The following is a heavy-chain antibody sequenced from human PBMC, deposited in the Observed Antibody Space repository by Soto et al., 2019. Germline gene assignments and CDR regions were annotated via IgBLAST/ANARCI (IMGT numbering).Heavy chain of an antibody. CDR2: INSDGSST. CDR3: ARPTPWYYDFWSGYNYYYYGMDV. Sequence: GGSLRLSCAASGFTFSSYWMHWVRQAPGKGLVWVSRINSDGSSTSYADSVKGRFTTSRDNAKNTLYLQMNSLRAEDTAVYYCARPTPWYYDFWSGYNYYYYGMDVWGQGTTVTVSS. V-gene: IGHV3-74*01. CDR1: GFTFSSYW. D-gene: IGHD3-3*01. J-gene: IGHJ6*02.